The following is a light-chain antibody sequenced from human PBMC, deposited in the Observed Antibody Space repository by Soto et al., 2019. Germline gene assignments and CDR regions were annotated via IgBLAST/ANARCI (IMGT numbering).Light chain of an antibody. CDR2: GAS. CDR3: QQYGSSPYT. V-gene: IGKV3-20*01. Sequence: EIVLTQSPGTLSLSPGERATLSCRASQSVSSSYLAWYQQKPGQAPRLLIYGASSRATGIPDRFSGSGSGTDFTLTISRLEPEDCAVYYCQQYGSSPYTFGQGTKLKIK. CDR1: QSVSSSY. J-gene: IGKJ2*01.